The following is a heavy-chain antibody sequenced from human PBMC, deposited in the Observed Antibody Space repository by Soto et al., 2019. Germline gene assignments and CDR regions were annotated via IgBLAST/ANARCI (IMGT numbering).Heavy chain of an antibody. Sequence: GGSLRLSCAASGFTFSSYGMHWVRQAPGKGLEWVAVISYGGSNKYYADSVKGRFTISRDNSKNTLYLQMNSLTADDTAMYFCAREGQQLGLLDSWGQGTRVTVSS. CDR2: ISYGGSNK. CDR1: GFTFSSYG. D-gene: IGHD6-13*01. J-gene: IGHJ4*02. V-gene: IGHV3-30*03. CDR3: AREGQQLGLLDS.